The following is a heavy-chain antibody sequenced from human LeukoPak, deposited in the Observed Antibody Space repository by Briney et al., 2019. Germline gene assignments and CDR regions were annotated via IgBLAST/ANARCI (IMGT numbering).Heavy chain of an antibody. Sequence: GASVKVSCKASGYTFTSYYMHWVRQAPGQGLEWMGIINPSGGSTSYAQKFQGRVTMTRDMSTSTVYMELSSLRSEDTAVYYCARALGYCSGGSCYSFDAFDIWGQGTMVTVSS. J-gene: IGHJ3*02. CDR2: INPSGGST. D-gene: IGHD2-15*01. V-gene: IGHV1-46*01. CDR1: GYTFTSYY. CDR3: ARALGYCSGGSCYSFDAFDI.